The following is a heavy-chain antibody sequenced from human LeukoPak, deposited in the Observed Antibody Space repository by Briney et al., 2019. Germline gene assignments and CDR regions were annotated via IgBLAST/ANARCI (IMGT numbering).Heavy chain of an antibody. V-gene: IGHV1-69*05. CDR1: GGTFSSYA. CDR2: IIPIFGTA. Sequence: ASVKVSCKASGGTFSSYAISWVRQAPGQGLEWMGGIIPIFGTANYAQKFQGRVTITTDESTSTAYMELSSLRSEDTAVYYCARDSDKYGARYYYYYMDVWGKGTTVTVSS. J-gene: IGHJ6*03. D-gene: IGHD3-10*01. CDR3: ARDSDKYGARYYYYYMDV.